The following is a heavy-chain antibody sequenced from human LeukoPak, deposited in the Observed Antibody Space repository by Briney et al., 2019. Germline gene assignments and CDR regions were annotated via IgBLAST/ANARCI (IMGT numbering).Heavy chain of an antibody. CDR3: AGYSSGWDPFDY. J-gene: IGHJ4*02. Sequence: AASVTVSCTASGGTFSSYAISWVRQAPGQGLEWMGRIIPILGIANYAQKFQGRVTITADKSTSTAYMELSSLRSEDTAVYYCAGYSSGWDPFDYWGQGTLVTVSS. CDR1: GGTFSSYA. D-gene: IGHD6-19*01. V-gene: IGHV1-69*04. CDR2: IIPILGIA.